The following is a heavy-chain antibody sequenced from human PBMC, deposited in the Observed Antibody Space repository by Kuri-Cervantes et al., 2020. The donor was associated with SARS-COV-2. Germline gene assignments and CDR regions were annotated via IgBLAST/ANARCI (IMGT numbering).Heavy chain of an antibody. D-gene: IGHD3-3*01. V-gene: IGHV4-59*08. CDR2: IYYSGST. Sequence: SETLSLTCTVSGGSISSYYWSWIRQPPGKGLEWIGYIYYSGSTNYNPSLKSRVTISVDTSKNQFSLKLSSVTAADTAIYYCARGSKSGYRNYYYYAMDVWGQGTTVTVSS. CDR1: GGSISSYY. CDR3: ARGSKSGYRNYYYYAMDV. J-gene: IGHJ6*02.